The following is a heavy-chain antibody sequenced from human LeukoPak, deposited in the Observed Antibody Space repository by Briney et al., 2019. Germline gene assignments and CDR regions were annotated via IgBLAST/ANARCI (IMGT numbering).Heavy chain of an antibody. J-gene: IGHJ4*02. Sequence: GGSLRLSCAASGFTFSNYAMTWVRQAPGKGLEWVSSISSSSGYVHYADSVKGRFTISRDNAKNSLYLQMNSLGAEDTAVYYCARDYDFYCSGDNCYSPRLSDYWGQGTLVTVSS. CDR1: GFTFSNYA. D-gene: IGHD2-15*01. CDR3: ARDYDFYCSGDNCYSPRLSDY. CDR2: ISSSSGYV. V-gene: IGHV3-21*01.